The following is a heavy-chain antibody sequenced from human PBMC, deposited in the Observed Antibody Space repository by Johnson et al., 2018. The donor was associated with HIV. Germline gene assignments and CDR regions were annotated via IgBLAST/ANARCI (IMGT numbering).Heavy chain of an antibody. CDR3: AKDVPITMIGGDAFDI. D-gene: IGHD3-22*01. Sequence: VQLVESGGGVVQPGRSLRLSCAASGFTFSSYAMHWVRQAPGKGLEWVAVISYDGSNKYYADSVKGRFTISRDNSKNTLYLQMNSLRAEDTAVYYCAKDVPITMIGGDAFDIWGQGTMVTVSS. V-gene: IGHV3-30-3*01. CDR1: GFTFSSYA. CDR2: ISYDGSNK. J-gene: IGHJ3*02.